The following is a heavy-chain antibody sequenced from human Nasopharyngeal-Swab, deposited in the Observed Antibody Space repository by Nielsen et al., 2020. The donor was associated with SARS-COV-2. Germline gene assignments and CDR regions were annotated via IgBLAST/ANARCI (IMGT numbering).Heavy chain of an antibody. D-gene: IGHD3-22*01. CDR1: GFTFSSYD. Sequence: LKISCAASGFTFSSYDMHWVRQATGKGLEWVSAIGTASDTYYPGSVKGRFTISRENAKNSLYLQMNSLRAEDTAVYYCARGFYDSSGYVEDAFDIWGQGTMVTVSS. CDR3: ARGFYDSSGYVEDAFDI. V-gene: IGHV3-13*01. J-gene: IGHJ3*02. CDR2: IGTASDT.